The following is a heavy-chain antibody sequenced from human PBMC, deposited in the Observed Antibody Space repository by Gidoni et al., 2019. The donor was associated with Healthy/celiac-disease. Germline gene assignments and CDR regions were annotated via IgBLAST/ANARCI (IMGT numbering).Heavy chain of an antibody. CDR3: AGHGVIIGRWLQLSSDAFDI. J-gene: IGHJ3*02. V-gene: IGHV4-59*08. CDR2: IYYSGST. CDR1: GGSISSYY. Sequence: QVQLQESGPGLVKPSETLSLTCTVSGGSISSYYWSWIRQPPGKGLEWIGYIYYSGSTNYNPSLKSRVTISVDTSKNQFSLKLSSVTAADTAVYYCAGHGVIIGRWLQLSSDAFDIWGQGTMVTVSS. D-gene: IGHD5-12*01.